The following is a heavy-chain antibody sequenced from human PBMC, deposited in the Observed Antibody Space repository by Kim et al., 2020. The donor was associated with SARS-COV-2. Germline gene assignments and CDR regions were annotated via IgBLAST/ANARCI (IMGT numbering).Heavy chain of an antibody. CDR1: GFSFRDYD. V-gene: IGHV3-23*01. CDR3: AKGSFKLYYEPEH. D-gene: IGHD2-8*01. Sequence: GGSLRLSCAASGFSFRDYDMTWVRQAPGKGLEWISAISHGGDATYYADSVKGRFTISRDNSKNTVVLQMNGLRVEDTALYYCAKGSFKLYYEPEHWGQGTMVTVSS. J-gene: IGHJ1*01. CDR2: ISHGGDAT.